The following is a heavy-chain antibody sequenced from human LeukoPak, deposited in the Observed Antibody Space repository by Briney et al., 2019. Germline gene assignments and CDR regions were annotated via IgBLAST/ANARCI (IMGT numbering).Heavy chain of an antibody. J-gene: IGHJ4*02. CDR3: AKVPGRVVVGIDY. CDR2: FSGRGAST. CDR1: GFTFTTYA. V-gene: IGHV3-23*01. Sequence: PGGSLRLSCVTSGFTFTTYAMAWVRQAPGKGLEWVSIFSGRGASTYYADSVKGRFTISRDISKSTLYLQMDSLRAEDTAVYYCAKVPGRVVVGIDYWGQGTLVTVSS. D-gene: IGHD2-2*01.